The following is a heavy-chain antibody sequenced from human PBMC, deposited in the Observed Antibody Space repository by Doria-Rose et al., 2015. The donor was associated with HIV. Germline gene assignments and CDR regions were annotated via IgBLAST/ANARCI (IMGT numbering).Heavy chain of an antibody. D-gene: IGHD1-26*01. V-gene: IGHV4-59*01. CDR3: ARVLSGTYDY. J-gene: IGHJ4*02. Sequence: QVRLVQSGPGLVKPSETLSLTCSVSGGSISHYYWSWIRQPPGKGLEYIGDIFYTGSTNYSPSLKSRVSISIDTSKNKFSLRLSSVTAADTAVYYCARVLSGTYDYWGQGTLVTVSS. CDR1: GGSISHYY. CDR2: IFYTGST.